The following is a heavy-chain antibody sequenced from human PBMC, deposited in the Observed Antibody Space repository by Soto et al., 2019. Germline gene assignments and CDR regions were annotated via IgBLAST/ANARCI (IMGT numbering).Heavy chain of an antibody. V-gene: IGHV3-11*01. CDR2: ISSSGSTI. CDR3: ARDLLTGSLGFDP. J-gene: IGHJ5*02. D-gene: IGHD3-9*01. Sequence: GGSLRLSCAASGFTFSDYYMSWIRQAPGKGLEWVSYISSSGSTIYYADSVKGRFTISRDNAKNSLYLQMNRLRAEDTAVYYCARDLLTGSLGFDPWGQGTLVTVSS. CDR1: GFTFSDYY.